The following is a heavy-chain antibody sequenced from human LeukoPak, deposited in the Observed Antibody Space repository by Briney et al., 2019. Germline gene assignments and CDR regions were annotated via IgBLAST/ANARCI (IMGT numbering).Heavy chain of an antibody. CDR2: IYYSGST. J-gene: IGHJ6*03. Sequence: PSETLSLTCTVSGGSISSYYWSWIRQPPGKGLEWIGYIYYSGSTNYNPSLKSRVTISVDTSKNQFSLKLSSVTAADTAVYYCARGCSSTSCYGNYYYYYMDVWGKGTTVTVSS. CDR3: ARGCSSTSCYGNYYYYYMDV. D-gene: IGHD2-2*01. V-gene: IGHV4-59*01. CDR1: GGSISSYY.